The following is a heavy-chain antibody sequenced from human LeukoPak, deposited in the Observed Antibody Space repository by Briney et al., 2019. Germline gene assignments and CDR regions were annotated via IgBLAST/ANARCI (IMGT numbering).Heavy chain of an antibody. CDR3: ARDGVAGTYYFDY. D-gene: IGHD6-19*01. V-gene: IGHV1-46*01. J-gene: IGHJ4*02. CDR2: ISPSGGST. CDR1: GYTFTTYY. Sequence: GASVTVSCKASGYTFTTYYMHWVRQARAQGLEGMGMISPSGGSTSYPQKFQGRVTLTRDTSTSTVYMELSSLISEDTAVCFCARDGVAGTYYFDYWGQGTLVTVSS.